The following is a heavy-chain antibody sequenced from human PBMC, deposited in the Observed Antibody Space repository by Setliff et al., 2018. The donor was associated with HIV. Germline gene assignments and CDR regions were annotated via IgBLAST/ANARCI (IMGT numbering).Heavy chain of an antibody. J-gene: IGHJ4*02. Sequence: SVGFLRLSCAASGFTVSTNYMSWVRQAPGKGLEWVSIIYTGGTIYYADSVKGRFTISRDNAKNSLYLEMNSLRAEDTAVYYSARSRAAGFDYWGQGTLVTVSS. V-gene: IGHV3-66*01. CDR3: ARSRAAGFDY. CDR2: IYTGGTI. CDR1: GFTVSTNY. D-gene: IGHD6-13*01.